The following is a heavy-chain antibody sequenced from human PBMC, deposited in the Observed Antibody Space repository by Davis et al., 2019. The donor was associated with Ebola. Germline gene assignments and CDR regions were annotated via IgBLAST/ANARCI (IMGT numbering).Heavy chain of an antibody. V-gene: IGHV3-23*01. Sequence: GESLKISCAASGFTFSSYAMHWVRQAPGKGLEWVSAISGSGGSTYYADSVKGRFTISRDNSKNTLYLQMNSLRAEDTAVYYCAKGGRLVPSANFDYWGQGTLVTVSS. J-gene: IGHJ4*02. D-gene: IGHD2-2*01. CDR2: ISGSGGST. CDR1: GFTFSSYA. CDR3: AKGGRLVPSANFDY.